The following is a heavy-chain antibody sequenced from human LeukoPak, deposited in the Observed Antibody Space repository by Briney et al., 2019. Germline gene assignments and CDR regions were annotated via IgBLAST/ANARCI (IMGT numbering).Heavy chain of an antibody. D-gene: IGHD1-1*01. CDR1: GLTASHSVNNA. CDR2: ITTSGST. Sequence: GGSLRLSCAASGLTASHSVNNAMSWARHAQGKGLEWISGITTSGSTYYAVSVKGRLTITRENSNNPLYLHMDSLRAEDTAVYYCAKAPVWNYYYGLDVWGQGTTVTVSS. V-gene: IGHV3-23*01. J-gene: IGHJ6*02. CDR3: AKAPVWNYYYGLDV.